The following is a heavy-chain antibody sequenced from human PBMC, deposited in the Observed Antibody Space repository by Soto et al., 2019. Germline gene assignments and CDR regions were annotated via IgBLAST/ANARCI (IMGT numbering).Heavy chain of an antibody. Sequence: QVQLVQSGAEVKKPGASVKVSCKASGYTFTSYDINWVRQATGQGLEWMGWMNPNSGNTGYAQKFQGRVTMTRNTSISTAYMELSSLRSEDTAVYYCARVGAYCGGDCLCYYDGMDVWGQGTTVTVSS. CDR1: GYTFTSYD. CDR3: ARVGAYCGGDCLCYYDGMDV. J-gene: IGHJ6*02. V-gene: IGHV1-8*01. D-gene: IGHD2-21*02. CDR2: MNPNSGNT.